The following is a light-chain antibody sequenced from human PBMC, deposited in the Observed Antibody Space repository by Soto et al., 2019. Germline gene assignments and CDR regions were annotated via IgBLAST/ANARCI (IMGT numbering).Light chain of an antibody. Sequence: DFEMTQSPSSLSASVGETITITCRASQSISSSLNWFQHSPGQPPKLLLFAASNLHAGVPPRFSGSGSGTSFSLTIRSLQPEDFATYYCQQSFNLPRTFGPGTRVEFK. CDR1: QSISSS. V-gene: IGKV1-39*01. CDR3: QQSFNLPRT. J-gene: IGKJ1*01. CDR2: AAS.